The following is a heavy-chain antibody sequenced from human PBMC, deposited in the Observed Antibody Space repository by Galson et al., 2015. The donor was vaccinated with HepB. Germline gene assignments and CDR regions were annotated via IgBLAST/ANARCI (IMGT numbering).Heavy chain of an antibody. V-gene: IGHV3-23*01. CDR1: GFTFSSYA. CDR2: ISGSGGST. J-gene: IGHJ4*02. D-gene: IGHD6-25*01. CDR3: AKDRGAAGVNRSTAADY. Sequence: SLRLSCAASGFTFSSYAMSWVRQAPGKGLEWVSAISGSGGSTYYADSVKGRFTISRDNSKNTLYLQMNSLGAEDTAVYYCAKDRGAAGVNRSTAADYWGQGTLVTVSS.